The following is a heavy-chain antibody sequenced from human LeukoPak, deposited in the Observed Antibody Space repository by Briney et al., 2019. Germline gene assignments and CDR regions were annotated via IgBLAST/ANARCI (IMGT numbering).Heavy chain of an antibody. CDR1: GGSISSYY. J-gene: IGHJ4*02. D-gene: IGHD2-15*01. CDR3: ARVVVAATPYFDY. Sequence: SETLSPTCTVSGGSISSYYWSWIRQPPGKGLEWIGYIYYSGSTNYNPSLKSRVTISVDTSKNQFSLKLSSVTAADTAVYYCARVVVAATPYFDYWGQGTLVTVSS. V-gene: IGHV4-59*01. CDR2: IYYSGST.